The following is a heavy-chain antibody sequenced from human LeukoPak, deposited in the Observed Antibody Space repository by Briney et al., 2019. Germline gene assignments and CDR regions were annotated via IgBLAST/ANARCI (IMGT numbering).Heavy chain of an antibody. V-gene: IGHV3-48*03. J-gene: IGHJ6*02. D-gene: IGHD6-25*01. CDR3: ATDSGHYYYGMDV. CDR2: ISGSGSII. CDR1: GLFFSSYE. Sequence: GGSLRLSCEASGLFFSSYEMNWVRQAPGKGLEWVSYISGSGSIISYADSVKGRFSISRDNAKNSLFLQMNSLTVDDTAIYYCATDSGHYYYGMDVWGQGTSVTVSS.